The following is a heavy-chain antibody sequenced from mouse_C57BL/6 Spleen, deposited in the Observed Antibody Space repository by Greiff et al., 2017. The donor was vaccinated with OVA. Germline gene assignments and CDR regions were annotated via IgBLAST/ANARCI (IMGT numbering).Heavy chain of an antibody. J-gene: IGHJ3*01. Sequence: EVKLVESGGGLVKPGGSLKLSCAASGFTFSDYGMHWVRQAPEKGLEWVAYISSGSSTIYYADTVKGRFTISRDNAKNTLFLQMTSLRSEDTAMYYCARGTTMGVLAYWGQGTLVTVSA. CDR3: ARGTTMGVLAY. D-gene: IGHD1-1*02. CDR2: ISSGSSTI. CDR1: GFTFSDYG. V-gene: IGHV5-17*01.